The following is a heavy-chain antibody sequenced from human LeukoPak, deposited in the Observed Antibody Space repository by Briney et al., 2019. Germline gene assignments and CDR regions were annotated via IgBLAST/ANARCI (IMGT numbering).Heavy chain of an antibody. CDR3: ARGRKASYPYSYDYINWFDP. CDR2: INHSGST. J-gene: IGHJ5*02. CDR1: GGSFSGYY. D-gene: IGHD5-18*01. V-gene: IGHV4-34*01. Sequence: SETLSLTRAVYGGSFSGYYWSWIRQPPGKGLEWIGEINHSGSTNYNPSLKSRVTISVDTSKNQFSLKLSSVTAADTAVYYCARGRKASYPYSYDYINWFDPWGQGTLVTVSS.